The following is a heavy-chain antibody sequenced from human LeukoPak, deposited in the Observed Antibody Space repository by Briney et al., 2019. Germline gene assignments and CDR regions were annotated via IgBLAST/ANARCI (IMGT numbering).Heavy chain of an antibody. CDR3: ARLYNWNDGLDH. D-gene: IGHD1-1*01. CDR2: IYPGDSET. V-gene: IGHV5-51*01. CDR1: AYSFTNYW. J-gene: IGHJ4*02. Sequence: GESLKISCKGSAYSFTNYWIDWVRQMPGKGLEWMGIIYPGDSETRYSPSFSPSFQGQVTISADKSISTAYLQWGSLKAPDTALYYGARLYNWNDGLDHWGQGNLVTVSS.